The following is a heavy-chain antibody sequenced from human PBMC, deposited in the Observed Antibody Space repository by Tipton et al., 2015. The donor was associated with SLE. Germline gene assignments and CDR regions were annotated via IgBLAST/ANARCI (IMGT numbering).Heavy chain of an antibody. V-gene: IGHV3-9*01. CDR2: ISWNSGSI. CDR1: GFTFDDYA. D-gene: IGHD2-21*01. Sequence: RSLRLSCAASGFTFDDYAMHWVRQAPGKGLEWVSGISWNSGSIGYADSVKGRFTISRDNAKNSLYLQMNSLRAEDTAVYYCARDRGGDRGDYWGQGTLVTVSS. J-gene: IGHJ4*02. CDR3: ARDRGGDRGDY.